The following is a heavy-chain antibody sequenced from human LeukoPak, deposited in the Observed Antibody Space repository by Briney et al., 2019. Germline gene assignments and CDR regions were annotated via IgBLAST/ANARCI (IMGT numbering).Heavy chain of an antibody. Sequence: GGSLRLSCAASGFTFNNYAMSWVRQAPGKGLEGVSVISGSGINTYYADSVKGRFTISRDNSKITLYLQMNSLRAEDMAVYYCARVGDRSGNGYSHWGQGTLVTVSS. CDR2: ISGSGINT. J-gene: IGHJ4*02. CDR1: GFTFNNYA. D-gene: IGHD2-2*03. V-gene: IGHV3-23*01. CDR3: ARVGDRSGNGYSH.